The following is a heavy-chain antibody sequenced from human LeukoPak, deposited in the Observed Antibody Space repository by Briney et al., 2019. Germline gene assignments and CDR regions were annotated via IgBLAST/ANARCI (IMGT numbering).Heavy chain of an antibody. CDR2: ISSSSSYI. J-gene: IGHJ4*02. V-gene: IGHV3-21*01. Sequence: GGSLRLSCAASGFTFSSYSMNWVRQAPGKGLEWVSSISSSSSYIYYADSVKGRFTISRDNSKNTLYLQMNSLRAEDTAVYYCAKDSGSGSYYRAHFDYWGQGTLVTVSS. D-gene: IGHD3-10*01. CDR3: AKDSGSGSYYRAHFDY. CDR1: GFTFSSYS.